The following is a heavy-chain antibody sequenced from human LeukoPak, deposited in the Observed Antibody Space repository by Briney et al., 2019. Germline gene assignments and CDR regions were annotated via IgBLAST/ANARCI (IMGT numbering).Heavy chain of an antibody. V-gene: IGHV3-43*02. J-gene: IGHJ5*02. CDR3: AKDYDFWSGENWFDP. D-gene: IGHD3-3*01. Sequence: PGGSLRLSCAVSGFTFDDYAMHWVRQAPGKGLEWVSLINGDGGSTYYADSVKGRFTIPRDNSKNSLYLQMNSLRTEDTALYYCAKDYDFWSGENWFDPWGQGTLVTVSS. CDR2: INGDGGST. CDR1: GFTFDDYA.